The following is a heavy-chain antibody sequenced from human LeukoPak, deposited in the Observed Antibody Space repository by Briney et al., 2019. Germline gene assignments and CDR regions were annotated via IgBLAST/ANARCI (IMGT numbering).Heavy chain of an antibody. CDR2: IRYDGSNK. V-gene: IGHV3-30*02. CDR3: AKDPGPMVAATYFDY. D-gene: IGHD2-15*01. CDR1: GFTFSSYG. J-gene: IGHJ4*02. Sequence: PGGSLRLSCAASGFTFSSYGMHWVRQAPGKGLEWVAFIRYDGSNKYYADSVKGRFTISRDNSKNTLYLQMNSLRAEDTAVYYCAKDPGPMVAATYFDYWGQGTLVTVSS.